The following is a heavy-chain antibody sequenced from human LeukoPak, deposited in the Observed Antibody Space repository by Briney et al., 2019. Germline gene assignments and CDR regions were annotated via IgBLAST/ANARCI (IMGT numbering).Heavy chain of an antibody. Sequence: PSETLSLTCTVSGGSISSSSYYWGWIRQPPGKGLEWIGSIYYSGSTYYNASLKSRVTISVDTSKNQFSLKLSSVTAADTAAYYCARLVYCTNGVCSTYYFDYWGQGTLVTVSS. CDR3: ARLVYCTNGVCSTYYFDY. CDR2: IYYSGST. J-gene: IGHJ4*02. V-gene: IGHV4-39*01. D-gene: IGHD2-8*01. CDR1: GGSISSSSYY.